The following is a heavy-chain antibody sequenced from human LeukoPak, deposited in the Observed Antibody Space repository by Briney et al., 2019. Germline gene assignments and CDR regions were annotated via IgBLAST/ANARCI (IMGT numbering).Heavy chain of an antibody. Sequence: GASVKVSCKASGGTFSNYAISWVRQAPGQGLEWMGGIIPIFGTTNYAQNFQGRVTITTDESTGTAYMELSSLRSDDTAVYYCTRDRATTVTKSFAFDIWGQGTMVTVSS. J-gene: IGHJ3*02. V-gene: IGHV1-69*05. CDR2: IIPIFGTT. CDR1: GGTFSNYA. CDR3: TRDRATTVTKSFAFDI. D-gene: IGHD4-17*01.